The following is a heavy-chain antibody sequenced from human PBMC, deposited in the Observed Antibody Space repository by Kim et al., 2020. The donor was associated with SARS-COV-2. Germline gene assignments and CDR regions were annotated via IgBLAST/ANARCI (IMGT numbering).Heavy chain of an antibody. CDR1: GGSISSSNW. D-gene: IGHD2-2*01. J-gene: IGHJ6*02. V-gene: IGHV4-4*02. CDR2: IYHSGST. CDR3: ASRAMGYCSSTSCYAGDYYYYGMDG. Sequence: SETLSLTCAVSGGSISSSNWWSWVRQPPGKGLEWIGEIYHSGSTNYNPSLKSRVTISVDKSKNQFSLKLSSVTAADTAVYYCASRAMGYCSSTSCYAGDYYYYGMDGWGQGTTVTVSS.